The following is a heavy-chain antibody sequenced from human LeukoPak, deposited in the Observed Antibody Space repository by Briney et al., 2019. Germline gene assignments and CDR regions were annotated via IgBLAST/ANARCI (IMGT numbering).Heavy chain of an antibody. CDR1: GGSFSGYY. J-gene: IGHJ5*02. D-gene: IGHD1-26*01. Sequence: PSETLSLTCAVYGGSFSGYYWSWIRQPPGKGLEWIGEINHSGSTNYNPSLKSRVTISVDTSKNQFSLKLSSVTAADTAVYYCARGGYSGSYSWFDPWGQGTLVTVSS. CDR3: ARGGYSGSYSWFDP. V-gene: IGHV4-34*01. CDR2: INHSGST.